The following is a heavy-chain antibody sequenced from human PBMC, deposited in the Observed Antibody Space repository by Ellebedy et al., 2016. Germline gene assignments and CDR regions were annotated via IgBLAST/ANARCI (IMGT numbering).Heavy chain of an antibody. CDR1: GFTLNNYA. CDR2: ITGDTGTT. D-gene: IGHD6-13*01. CDR3: VKGASSGSWVTMDH. V-gene: IGHV3-23*01. J-gene: IGHJ4*02. Sequence: GGFLRLSCAASGFTLNNYAMTWIRQSAGEGLEWVSAITGDTGTTYYADSVKGRFTISRDNSRNTLYLQMNSLRVEDTALYYCVKGASSGSWVTMDHWGQGALVTVSS.